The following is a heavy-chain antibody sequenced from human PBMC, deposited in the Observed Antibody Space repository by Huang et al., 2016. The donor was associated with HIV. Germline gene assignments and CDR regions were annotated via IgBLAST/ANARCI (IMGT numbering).Heavy chain of an antibody. V-gene: IGHV1-69*13. D-gene: IGHD5-18*01. Sequence: QVQLVQSGAEVKKPGSSVKVSCKASGGTFNSYAINGVRQAPGEGIEWMGGVIPVFGTTKSAQKFQGRVTITADESTGTAYMELSSLRSNDTAVYYCARSQSGAATAMGSDYYYYNYMDVWGKGTTVTVSS. CDR2: VIPVFGTT. CDR3: ARSQSGAATAMGSDYYYYNYMDV. CDR1: GGTFNSYA. J-gene: IGHJ6*03.